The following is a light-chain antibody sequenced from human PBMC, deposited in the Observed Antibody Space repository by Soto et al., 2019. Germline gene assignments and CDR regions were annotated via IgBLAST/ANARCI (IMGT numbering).Light chain of an antibody. V-gene: IGLV2-14*01. J-gene: IGLJ1*01. Sequence: QSALTQPASVSGSPGQSITISCTGTSSDVGGYNLVSWYQQHPGKAPKLMIYEVTKRPSGVSNRFSGSKSGNTASLTISGLQAEDEADYYCTSYTGGNSLYVFGTGTQLTVL. CDR1: SSDVGGYNL. CDR2: EVT. CDR3: TSYTGGNSLYV.